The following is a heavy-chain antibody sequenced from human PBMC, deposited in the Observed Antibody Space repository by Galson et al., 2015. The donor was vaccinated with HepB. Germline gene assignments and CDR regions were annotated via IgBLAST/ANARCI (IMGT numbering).Heavy chain of an antibody. CDR2: MHYSGST. D-gene: IGHD2-15*01. V-gene: IGHV4-39*01. J-gene: IGHJ4*02. CDR1: GGSISSSDYY. Sequence: SETLSLTCTVSGGSISSSDYYWGWIRQPPGKGLEWTATMHYSGSTYYNPSLKGRVTISVDTSKNQFSLRLSSVTAADTAMYYCATLYCSGGSCCGGCSYDYWGQGTLVTVSS. CDR3: ATLYCSGGSCCGGCSYDY.